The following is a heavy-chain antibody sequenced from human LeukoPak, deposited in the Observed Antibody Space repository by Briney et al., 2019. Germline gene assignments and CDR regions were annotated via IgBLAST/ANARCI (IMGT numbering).Heavy chain of an antibody. CDR1: GFTFSSYW. CDR2: INSDGSST. CDR3: ARGALYYYDSGAFDI. V-gene: IGHV3-74*01. J-gene: IGHJ3*02. Sequence: GGSLRLSCAASGFTFSSYWMHWVRQAPGKGLVWVSRINSDGSSTSYADSVKGRFTISRDNAKNTLYLQMNSLRAEDTAVYYCARGALYYYDSGAFDIWGQGTMVTVSS. D-gene: IGHD3-22*01.